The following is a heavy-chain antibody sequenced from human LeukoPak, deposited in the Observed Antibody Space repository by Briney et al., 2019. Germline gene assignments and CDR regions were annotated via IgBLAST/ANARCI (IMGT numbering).Heavy chain of an antibody. D-gene: IGHD3-16*01. CDR3: ARGGESVYSDY. CDR2: IYSGGST. V-gene: IGHV3-66*01. CDR1: GFTVSSNY. J-gene: IGHJ4*02. Sequence: QPGGSLRLSCAASGFTVSSNYMSWVRQAPGKGLEWASVIYSGGSTYYADSVKGRFTISRDNSKNTLYLQMNSLGAEDTAVYYCARGGESVYSDYWGQGTLVTVSS.